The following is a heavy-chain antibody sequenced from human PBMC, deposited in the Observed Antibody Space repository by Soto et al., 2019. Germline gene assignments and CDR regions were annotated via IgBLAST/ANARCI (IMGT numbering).Heavy chain of an antibody. V-gene: IGHV4-39*01. D-gene: IGHD2-15*01. CDR1: GGSISSSSYY. CDR2: IYYSGST. Sequence: SETLSLTCTVSGGSISSSSYYWGWIRQPPGKGLEWIGSIYYSGSTYYNPSLKSRVTISVDTSKNQFSLKLSSVTAADTAVYYCARQVSGVAASNWFDPWGQGTLVTVSS. CDR3: ARQVSGVAASNWFDP. J-gene: IGHJ5*02.